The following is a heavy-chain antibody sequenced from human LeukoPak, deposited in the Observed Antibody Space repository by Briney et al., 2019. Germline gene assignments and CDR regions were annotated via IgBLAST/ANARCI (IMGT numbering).Heavy chain of an antibody. J-gene: IGHJ5*02. D-gene: IGHD3-22*01. CDR1: GFTFSSYG. V-gene: IGHV3-33*01. CDR2: IWYDGSNK. Sequence: PGGSLRLSCAASGFTFSSYGMHWVRQAPGKGLERVAVIWYDGSNKYYADSVKGRFTISRDNSKNTLYLQMNSLRAEDTAVYYCARDLIQDYYDGPWFDPWGQGTLVTVSS. CDR3: ARDLIQDYYDGPWFDP.